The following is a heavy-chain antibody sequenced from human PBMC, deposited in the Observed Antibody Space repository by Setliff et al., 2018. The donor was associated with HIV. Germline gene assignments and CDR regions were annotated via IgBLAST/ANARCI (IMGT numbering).Heavy chain of an antibody. CDR2: IYTSGST. J-gene: IGHJ4*02. D-gene: IGHD6-19*01. CDR3: ARERASGWYFDY. V-gene: IGHV4-61*09. Sequence: NPSETLSLTCTVSGGSISSGSYYWCWIRQPAGKGLEWIGHIYTSGSTNYNPSLKSRVTISVDTSKNQFSLKLSSVTAADTAVYYCARERASGWYFDYWGQGTLVTVSS. CDR1: GGSISSGSYY.